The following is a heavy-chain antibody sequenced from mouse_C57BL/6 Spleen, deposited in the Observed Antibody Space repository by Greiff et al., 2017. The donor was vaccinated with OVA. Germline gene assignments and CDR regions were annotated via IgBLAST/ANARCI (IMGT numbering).Heavy chain of an antibody. J-gene: IGHJ3*01. CDR1: GYTFTSYW. V-gene: IGHV1-69*01. CDR2: IDPSDSYT. Sequence: QVQLQQSGAELVMPGASVKLSCKASGYTFTSYWMHWVKQRPGQGLEWIGEIDPSDSYTNYNQKFKGKSTLTVDKSSSTAYMQLSSLTSEDSAVYYCARSGFAYWGQWTLVTVSA. CDR3: ARSGFAY.